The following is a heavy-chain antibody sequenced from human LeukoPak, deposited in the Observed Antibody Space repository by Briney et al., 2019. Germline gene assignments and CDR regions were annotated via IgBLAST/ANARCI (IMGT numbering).Heavy chain of an antibody. Sequence: PSETLSLTCTVSGGSISSSTYYWGWIRQPPGKGLECIGSIYYSGSTYHNPSLKSRVTISVDTSKNQFSLKPSSVTAADTAVYYCARLGGISYGWFDPWGQGTLVTVSS. CDR1: GGSISSSTYY. D-gene: IGHD3-10*01. V-gene: IGHV4-39*01. CDR2: IYYSGST. J-gene: IGHJ5*02. CDR3: ARLGGISYGWFDP.